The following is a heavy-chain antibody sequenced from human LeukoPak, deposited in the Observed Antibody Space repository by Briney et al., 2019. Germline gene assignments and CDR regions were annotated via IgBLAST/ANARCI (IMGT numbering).Heavy chain of an antibody. V-gene: IGHV4-59*01. Sequence: SETLSLTCTVSGASIRTYYWSWIRQPPGKGLEWIGYIYYSGSTTYNPSLNSRVTISLDTSKNQFSLKLSSVTAADTALYYRARVGHCSSTSCWGMDVWGQGTTVTVSS. CDR3: ARVGHCSSTSCWGMDV. J-gene: IGHJ6*02. CDR2: IYYSGST. CDR1: GASIRTYY. D-gene: IGHD2-2*01.